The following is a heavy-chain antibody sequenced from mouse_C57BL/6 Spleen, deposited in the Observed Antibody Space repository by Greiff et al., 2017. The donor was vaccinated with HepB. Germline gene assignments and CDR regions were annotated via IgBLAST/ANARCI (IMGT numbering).Heavy chain of an antibody. CDR3: ARHEDYDYDPGFAY. J-gene: IGHJ3*01. Sequence: EVKLMESGGDLVKPGGSLKLSCAASGFTFSSYGMSWVRQTPDKRLEWVATISSGGSYTYYPDSVKGRFTISRDNAKNTLYLQMSSLKSEDTAMYYCARHEDYDYDPGFAYWGQGTLVTVSA. V-gene: IGHV5-6*01. D-gene: IGHD2-4*01. CDR1: GFTFSSYG. CDR2: ISSGGSYT.